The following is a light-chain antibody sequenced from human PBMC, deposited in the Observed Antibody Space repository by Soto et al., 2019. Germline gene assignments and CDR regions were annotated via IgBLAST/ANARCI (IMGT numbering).Light chain of an antibody. CDR3: QQYGSLWT. CDR2: GAS. V-gene: IGKV3-20*01. CDR1: QSVSSSY. Sequence: EIVLTQSPGTLSLSPGERATLSCRASQSVSSSYLAWYQQKPGQAHRLLIYGASSRATGIPDTFSGSGSGTDFTLTISRLEPEDFAVYYCQQYGSLWTFGQGTKVEIK. J-gene: IGKJ1*01.